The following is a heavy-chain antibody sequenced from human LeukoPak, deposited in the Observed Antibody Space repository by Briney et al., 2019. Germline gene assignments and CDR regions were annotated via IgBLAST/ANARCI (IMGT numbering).Heavy chain of an antibody. D-gene: IGHD3-22*01. V-gene: IGHV3-66*04. CDR2: IYSGGST. CDR1: GFTVSSNY. Sequence: PGGSLRLSCAASGFTVSSNYMSWVRQAPGKGLEWVSVIYSGGSTYYADSVKGRLTISRDNSKNTLYLQMNSLRAEDTAVYYCARQVLHYYYDSSGYSDYWGQGTLVTVSS. J-gene: IGHJ4*02. CDR3: ARQVLHYYYDSSGYSDY.